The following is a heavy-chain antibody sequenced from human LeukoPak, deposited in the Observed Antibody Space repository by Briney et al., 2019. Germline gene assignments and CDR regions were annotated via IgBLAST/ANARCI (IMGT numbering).Heavy chain of an antibody. CDR1: GFTFSSYW. D-gene: IGHD3-9*01. J-gene: IGHJ5*02. CDR3: ARAREERYFDWLGAKLYNWFDP. CDR2: IKQDGSEK. V-gene: IGHV3-7*01. Sequence: GGSLRLSCAASGFTFSSYWMSWVRPAPGKGREWVANIKQDGSEKYYVDSVKGRFTISRDNAKKSLYLQMNSLRAEDTAVYYCARAREERYFDWLGAKLYNWFDPWGQGTLVTVSS.